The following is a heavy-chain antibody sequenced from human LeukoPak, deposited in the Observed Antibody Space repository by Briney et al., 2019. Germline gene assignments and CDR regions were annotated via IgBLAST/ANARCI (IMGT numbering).Heavy chain of an antibody. Sequence: SETLSLTCTVSGGSISSGTYYWSWIRQSAGKGLEWIGRIFTSGSTNCNPSLKSRVTISVDTSKNQFSLRLSSVTAADTAVYYCARGQDFWGGYSSQDYYYYMDVWGKGTTVTVSS. V-gene: IGHV4-61*02. J-gene: IGHJ6*03. CDR2: IFTSGST. D-gene: IGHD3-3*01. CDR3: ARGQDFWGGYSSQDYYYYMDV. CDR1: GGSISSGTYY.